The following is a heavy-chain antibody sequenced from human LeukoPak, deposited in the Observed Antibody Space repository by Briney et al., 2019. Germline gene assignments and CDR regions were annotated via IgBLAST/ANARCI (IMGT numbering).Heavy chain of an antibody. V-gene: IGHV1-2*04. D-gene: IGHD3-10*01. J-gene: IGHJ6*02. CDR2: INPNSGGT. Sequence: ASVKVSCKASGYTFTGYYMHWVRRAPGQGLEWMGWINPNSGGTNYAQKFQGWVTMTRDTFISTAYMELSRLRSDDTAVYYCARADGSGSFYGMDVWGQGTTVTVSS. CDR1: GYTFTGYY. CDR3: ARADGSGSFYGMDV.